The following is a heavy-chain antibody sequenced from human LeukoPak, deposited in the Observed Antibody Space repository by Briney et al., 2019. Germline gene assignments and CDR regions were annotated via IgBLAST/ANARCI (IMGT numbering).Heavy chain of an antibody. Sequence: GGSLRLSCAASGFTFSSYRMNWVRQAPGKGLEWVSSITSISYIYYADSVKGRFTISRDNAKNSLYLQMNSLRAEDTAVYYCARDLRSPVNLYSNYAHYYYGMDVWGQGTTVTVSS. V-gene: IGHV3-21*01. CDR2: ITSISYI. J-gene: IGHJ6*02. CDR3: ARDLRSPVNLYSNYAHYYYGMDV. CDR1: GFTFSSYR. D-gene: IGHD4-11*01.